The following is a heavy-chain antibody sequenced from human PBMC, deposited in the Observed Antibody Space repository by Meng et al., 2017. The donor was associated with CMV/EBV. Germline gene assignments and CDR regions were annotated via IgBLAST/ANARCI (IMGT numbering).Heavy chain of an antibody. D-gene: IGHD2-21*01. CDR2: ISSSSSTI. J-gene: IGHJ6*02. V-gene: IGHV3-48*04. CDR3: ATTWDECGGDCYILYYYGMDV. Sequence: GESLKISCAASGFTFSSYSMNWVRQAPGKGLGWVSYISSSSSTIYYADSVKGRFTISRDNAKNALYLQMNSLRAEDTAVYYWATTWDECGGDCYILYYYGMDVWGQGTTVTVSS. CDR1: GFTFSSYS.